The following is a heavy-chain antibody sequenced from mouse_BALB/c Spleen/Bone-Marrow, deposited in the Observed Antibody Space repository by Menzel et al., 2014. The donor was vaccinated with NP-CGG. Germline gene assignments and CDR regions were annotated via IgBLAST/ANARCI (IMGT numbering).Heavy chain of an antibody. J-gene: IGHJ2*01. CDR2: INGNCGSS. D-gene: IGHD2-12*01. V-gene: IGHV5-6-3*01. Sequence: EVMLVESGGGLVQPGGSLKLSCAASGITFSNYGMSWIRQTPDKRLELVATINGNCGSSYYPDSVKGRFTISRDNAKNTLYLQMSSLKSEDTAMYYCARVAYYNVYFDYWGQGTTLTVSS. CDR3: ARVAYYNVYFDY. CDR1: GITFSNYG.